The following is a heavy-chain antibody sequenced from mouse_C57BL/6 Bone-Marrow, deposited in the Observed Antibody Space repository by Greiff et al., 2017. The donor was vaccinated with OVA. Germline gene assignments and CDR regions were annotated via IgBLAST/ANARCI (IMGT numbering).Heavy chain of an antibody. CDR2: ISDGGSYT. V-gene: IGHV5-4*01. CDR1: GFTFSSYA. CDR3: ARDWGYYPLVY. D-gene: IGHD2-3*01. Sequence: EVKLMESGGGLVKPGGSLKLSCAASGFTFSSYAMSWVRQTPEKRLEWVATISDGGSYTYYPDNVKGRFTISRDNAKNNLYLQMSHLKSEDTAMYYCARDWGYYPLVYWGQGTTLTVSS. J-gene: IGHJ2*01.